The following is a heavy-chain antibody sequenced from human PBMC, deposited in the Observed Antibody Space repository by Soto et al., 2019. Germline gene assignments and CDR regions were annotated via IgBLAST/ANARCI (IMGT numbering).Heavy chain of an antibody. CDR3: ARDHRYSYGRDY. CDR1: GFTFSSYS. V-gene: IGHV3-21*01. J-gene: IGHJ4*02. CDR2: ISSSSSYI. D-gene: IGHD5-18*01. Sequence: WGSLRLSCSASGFTFSSYSMNWVRQAPGKGLEWVSSISSSSSYIYYADSVKGRFTISRDNAKNSLYLQMNSLRAEDTAVYYCARDHRYSYGRDYWGQGTLVTVSS.